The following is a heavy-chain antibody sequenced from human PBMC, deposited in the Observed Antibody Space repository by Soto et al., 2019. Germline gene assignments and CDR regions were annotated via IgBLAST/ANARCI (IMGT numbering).Heavy chain of an antibody. Sequence: GGSLRLSCAASGFTFSSYAMIWVRQAPGKGLEWVSAISNSGGNTDYADSVKGRFTISRDNSKNTLYLEINTLRAEDTAVYYCAKVERTKLLCFGSYDYWGQGTMVTVSS. D-gene: IGHD3-10*01. CDR3: AKVERTKLLCFGSYDY. CDR2: ISNSGGNT. CDR1: GFTFSSYA. J-gene: IGHJ4*02. V-gene: IGHV3-23*01.